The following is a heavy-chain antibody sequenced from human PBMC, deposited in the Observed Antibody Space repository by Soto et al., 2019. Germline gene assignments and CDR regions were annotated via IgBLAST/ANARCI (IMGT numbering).Heavy chain of an antibody. Sequence: PSETLSLTCAVYGGSFSGYYWSWIRQPPGKGLEWIGEINHSGSTNCNPSLKSRVTISVDTSKNQFSLKLSSVTAADTAVYYCARATLRYYYYYYGMDVWGQGTTVTVSS. CDR3: ARATLRYYYYYYGMDV. V-gene: IGHV4-34*01. D-gene: IGHD1-26*01. J-gene: IGHJ6*02. CDR1: GGSFSGYY. CDR2: INHSGST.